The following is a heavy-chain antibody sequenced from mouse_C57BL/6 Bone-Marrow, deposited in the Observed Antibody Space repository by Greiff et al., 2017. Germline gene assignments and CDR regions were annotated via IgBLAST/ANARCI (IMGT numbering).Heavy chain of an antibody. V-gene: IGHV1-64*01. CDR2: IHPNSGST. J-gene: IGHJ4*01. D-gene: IGHD1-1*01. Sequence: QVHVKQPGAELVKPGASVKLSCKASGYTFTSYWMHWVKQRPGQGLEWIGMIHPNSGSTNYNEKFKSKATLTVDKSSSTAYMQLSSLTSEDSAVYYCARTGGSSNYAMDYWGQGTSVTVSS. CDR3: ARTGGSSNYAMDY. CDR1: GYTFTSYW.